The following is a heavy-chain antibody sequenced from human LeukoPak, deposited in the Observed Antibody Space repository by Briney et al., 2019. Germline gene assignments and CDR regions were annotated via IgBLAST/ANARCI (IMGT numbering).Heavy chain of an antibody. CDR2: IYYSGST. D-gene: IGHD1-26*01. CDR3: ARDPSGSYEYDFDY. V-gene: IGHV4-39*07. J-gene: IGHJ4*02. Sequence: TTSETLSLTCTASGGSISSSSYYWDWIRQPPGKGLEWIGSIYYSGSTYYNPSLKSRVTISVDTSKNQFSLKLSSVTAADTAVYYCARDPSGSYEYDFDYWGQGTLVTVSS. CDR1: GGSISSSSYY.